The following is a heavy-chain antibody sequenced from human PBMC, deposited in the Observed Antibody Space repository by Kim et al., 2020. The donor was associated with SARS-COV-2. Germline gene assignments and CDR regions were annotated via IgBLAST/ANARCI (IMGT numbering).Heavy chain of an antibody. V-gene: IGHV1-58*01. D-gene: IGHD3-22*01. CDR1: GFTFTSSA. CDR3: AADSARSGYYYDLYY. CDR2: IVVGSGNT. J-gene: IGHJ4*02. Sequence: SVKVSCKASGFTFTSSAVQWVRQARGQRLEWIGWIVVGSGNTNYAQKFQERVTITRDMSTSTAYMELSSLRSEDTAVYYCAADSARSGYYYDLYYWGQGTLVTVSS.